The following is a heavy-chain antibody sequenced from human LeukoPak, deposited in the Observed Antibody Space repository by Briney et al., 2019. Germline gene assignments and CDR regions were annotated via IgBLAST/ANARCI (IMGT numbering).Heavy chain of an antibody. CDR1: GGSISSYY. V-gene: IGHV4-59*01. Sequence: SETLSLTCTVSGGSISSYYWSWIRQPPGKGLEWIGYIYYSGSTNYNPSLKSRVTISVDTSKNQFSLKLSSVTAADTAVYYCARDMYGGNSGAFDIWGQGAMVTVSS. CDR3: ARDMYGGNSGAFDI. CDR2: IYYSGST. J-gene: IGHJ3*02. D-gene: IGHD4-23*01.